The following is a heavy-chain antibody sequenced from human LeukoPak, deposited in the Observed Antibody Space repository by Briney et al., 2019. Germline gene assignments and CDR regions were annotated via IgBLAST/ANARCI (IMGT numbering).Heavy chain of an antibody. D-gene: IGHD6-19*01. CDR2: ISGSGGST. V-gene: IGHV3-23*01. CDR1: GFTFSSYA. J-gene: IGHJ5*02. CDR3: AKDKSAGYSSGSTGWFDP. Sequence: GGSLRLSCAASGFTFSSYAMSWVRQAPGKGLEWVSAISGSGGSTYYADSVKGRFTISRDNSKNTLYLQMNSLRAEDTAVYYCAKDKSAGYSSGSTGWFDPWGQGTLVTVSS.